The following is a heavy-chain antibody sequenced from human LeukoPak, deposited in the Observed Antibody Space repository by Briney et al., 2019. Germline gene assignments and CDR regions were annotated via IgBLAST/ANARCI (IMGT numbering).Heavy chain of an antibody. J-gene: IGHJ4*02. D-gene: IGHD2-2*01. CDR3: ASSPRAAASFDY. CDR2: IIPIFGTA. Sequence: SVKVSCKASGGTFSSYAISWVRQAPGQGLEWMGGIIPIFGTANYAQKFQGRVTITADESTSTAYMELSSLRSEDTAVYYCASSPRAAASFDYWGQGTLVTVSS. V-gene: IGHV1-69*13. CDR1: GGTFSSYA.